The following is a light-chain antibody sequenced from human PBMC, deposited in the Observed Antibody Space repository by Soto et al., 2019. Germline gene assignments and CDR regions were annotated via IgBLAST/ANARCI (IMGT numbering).Light chain of an antibody. CDR3: SSFAGGGNPVL. CDR1: SSDVGGYNY. J-gene: IGLJ2*01. CDR2: EVT. V-gene: IGLV2-8*01. Sequence: QSALTQPPSASGSLGQSVTISCTGTSSDVGGYNYVSWLQQHPGKAPKVMIYEVTKRPPGVPDRFSGSKSGNTASLTVSGLQAEDEADYYCSSFAGGGNPVLLGVGTKLTVL.